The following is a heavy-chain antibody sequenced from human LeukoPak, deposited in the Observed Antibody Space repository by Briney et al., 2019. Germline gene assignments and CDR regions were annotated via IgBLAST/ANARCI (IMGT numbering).Heavy chain of an antibody. D-gene: IGHD1-14*01. Sequence: GGSLRLSCAASGFTFSSYEIDWVRQAPGKGPEWVSYISSSGSTMHYADSVKGRFTISRDSAKNSLYLQMNSLRAEDTAVYYCARVSRNVFDIWGQGTMVTVSS. V-gene: IGHV3-48*03. J-gene: IGHJ3*02. CDR2: ISSSGSTM. CDR3: ARVSRNVFDI. CDR1: GFTFSSYE.